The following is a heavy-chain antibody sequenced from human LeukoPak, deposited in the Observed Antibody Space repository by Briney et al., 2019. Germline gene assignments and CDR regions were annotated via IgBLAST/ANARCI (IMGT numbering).Heavy chain of an antibody. J-gene: IGHJ3*02. D-gene: IGHD3-22*01. CDR2: ISYDGSNK. CDR1: GFTVSSNS. CDR3: ASIYYDSSGYSGSVRENDAFDI. Sequence: PGGSLRLSCTVSGFTVSSNSMSWVRQAPGKGLEWVAVISYDGSNKYYADSVKGRFTISRDNSKNTLYLQMNSLRAEDTAVYYCASIYYDSSGYSGSVRENDAFDIWGQGTMVTVSS. V-gene: IGHV3-30*03.